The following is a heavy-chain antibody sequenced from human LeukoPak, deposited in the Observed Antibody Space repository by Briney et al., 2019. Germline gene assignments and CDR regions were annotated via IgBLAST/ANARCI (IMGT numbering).Heavy chain of an antibody. D-gene: IGHD1-26*01. CDR2: IWYDGSNK. J-gene: IGHJ6*02. CDR3: ARAGGSYYPYFYYGMDV. Sequence: GRSLRLSCAASGFTYNSHAMHWVRQAPGKGLEWVAVIWYDGSNKYYADSVKGRFTISRDNSKNTMHLEMNSLRAEDTAVYYCARAGGSYYPYFYYGMDVWGQGTAVTVSS. CDR1: GFTYNSHA. V-gene: IGHV3-33*01.